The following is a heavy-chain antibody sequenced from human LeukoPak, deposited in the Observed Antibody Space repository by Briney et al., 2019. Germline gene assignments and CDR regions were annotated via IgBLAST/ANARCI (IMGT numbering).Heavy chain of an antibody. J-gene: IGHJ4*02. CDR1: GYTFTSYG. D-gene: IGHD3-22*01. V-gene: IGHV1-18*01. Sequence: ASVKVSCKASGYTFTSYGISWVRQGPGQGLEWMGWISAYNGNTNYAQKLQGRVTMTTDTSTSTAYMELRSLRSDDTAVYYCARDLACYDSSGYPLFDYWGQGTLVTVSS. CDR2: ISAYNGNT. CDR3: ARDLACYDSSGYPLFDY.